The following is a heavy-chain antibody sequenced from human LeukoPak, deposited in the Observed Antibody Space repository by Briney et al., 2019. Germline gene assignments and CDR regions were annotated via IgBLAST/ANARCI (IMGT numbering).Heavy chain of an antibody. CDR2: NSGSGGST. Sequence: PGGSLRLSCAASGFTFSSYGMSWVRQAPGKGLEWVSANSGSGGSTYYADSVKGRFTISRDNSKNTLYLQMNSLRAEDMALYYCAKTGSWGSSNYYFDYWGQGTLVTVSS. CDR1: GFTFSSYG. J-gene: IGHJ4*02. V-gene: IGHV3-23*01. CDR3: AKTGSWGSSNYYFDY. D-gene: IGHD2-15*01.